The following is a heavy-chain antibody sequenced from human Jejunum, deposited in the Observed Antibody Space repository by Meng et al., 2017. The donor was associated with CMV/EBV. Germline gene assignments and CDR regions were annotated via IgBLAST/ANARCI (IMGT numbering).Heavy chain of an antibody. J-gene: IGHJ4*02. CDR1: GFPFRNYA. V-gene: IGHV3-23*03. D-gene: IGHD3-16*01. Sequence: AASGFPFRNYAMGWVRQAPGKGLEWVAVVYRGNLGINYVNSVRGRFTISKDYSKNTLDLQMNSLRAEDTAVYYCVKDDPTGWGDYWGQGTLVTVSS. CDR3: VKDDPTGWGDY. CDR2: VYRGNLGI.